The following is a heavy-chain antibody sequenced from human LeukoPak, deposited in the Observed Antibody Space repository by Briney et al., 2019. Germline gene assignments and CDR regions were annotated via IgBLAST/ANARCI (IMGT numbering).Heavy chain of an antibody. CDR3: ARAGDDILTGFKIFDY. V-gene: IGHV4-31*03. J-gene: IGHJ4*02. Sequence: PSQTLSLTCTVSGGSISSGGYYWSWIRQHPGKGLEWIGYIYYSGSTYYNPSLKSRVTISVDTSKNQFSLKLSPVTAADTAVYYCARAGDDILTGFKIFDYWGQGTLVTVSS. D-gene: IGHD3-9*01. CDR1: GGSISSGGYY. CDR2: IYYSGST.